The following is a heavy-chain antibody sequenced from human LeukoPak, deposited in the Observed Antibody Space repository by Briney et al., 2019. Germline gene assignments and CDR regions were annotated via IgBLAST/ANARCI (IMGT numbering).Heavy chain of an antibody. J-gene: IGHJ4*02. CDR2: IYYSGST. V-gene: IGHV4-31*03. D-gene: IGHD4-17*01. Sequence: PSETLSLTCTVSSGSISSGGYYWSWIRQHPGKGLEWIGYIYYSGSTYYNPSLKSRVTISVDTSKNRFSLKLSSVTAADTAVYYCARSQGDKHYGDYHSLDYWGQGTLVTVSS. CDR1: SGSISSGGYY. CDR3: ARSQGDKHYGDYHSLDY.